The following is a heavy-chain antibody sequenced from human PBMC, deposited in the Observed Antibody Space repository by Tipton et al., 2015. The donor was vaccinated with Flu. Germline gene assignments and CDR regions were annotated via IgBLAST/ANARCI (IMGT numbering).Heavy chain of an antibody. V-gene: IGHV3-13*01. J-gene: IGHJ3*02. D-gene: IGHD5-24*01. CDR1: GFTFSSYD. CDR2: IGTAGDT. Sequence: GSLRLSCAASGFTFSSYDMHGVRQATGKGLEWVSAIGTAGDTYYPGSVKGRFTISRENGKNSLYLQMNSLRAGDTAVYYCARANKMVFDSWGQGTMVTVSS. CDR3: ARANKMVFDS.